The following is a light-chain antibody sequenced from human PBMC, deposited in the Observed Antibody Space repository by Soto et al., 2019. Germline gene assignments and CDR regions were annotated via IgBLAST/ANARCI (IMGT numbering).Light chain of an antibody. CDR1: HSTSSW. V-gene: IGKV1-5*03. J-gene: IGKJ2*01. CDR2: KAS. Sequence: DFQMPQSPSTLSASVGDRVTITCRASHSTSSWLAWYQQKPGKAPKLLIYKASTLDSGVPSRFRATGSGTAFTLTISSPQPNDFATYCCHQYHSFFNYTFGQGTKLEIK. CDR3: HQYHSFFNYT.